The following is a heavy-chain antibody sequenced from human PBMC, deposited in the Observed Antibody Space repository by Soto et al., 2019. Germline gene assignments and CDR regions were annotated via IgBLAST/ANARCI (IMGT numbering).Heavy chain of an antibody. Sequence: SGPTLVNPTRTLTLTCTFSGFSLSTSGMCVSWIRQPPGKALEWLARIDWDDDKYYSTSLKTRLTISKDTSKNQVVLTMTNMDPVDTATYYCARIIFYDSSGYPLFDYWGQGTLVTVSS. J-gene: IGHJ4*02. V-gene: IGHV2-70*11. D-gene: IGHD3-22*01. CDR2: IDWDDDK. CDR3: ARIIFYDSSGYPLFDY. CDR1: GFSLSTSGMC.